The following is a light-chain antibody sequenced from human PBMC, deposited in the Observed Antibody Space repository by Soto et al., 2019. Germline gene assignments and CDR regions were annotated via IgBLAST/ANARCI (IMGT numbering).Light chain of an antibody. CDR3: CSYAANNTWI. V-gene: IGLV2-14*01. Sequence: QSALTQPAAVSGSPGQSITISCTGTNIDVGGYNYVSWYQQHPGKAPKLIIYQVIVRPSGVSTRFSASKSGNTASLTISGLQPDEEADYYCCSYAANNTWIFGRGTKLTVL. CDR2: QVI. CDR1: NIDVGGYNY. J-gene: IGLJ2*01.